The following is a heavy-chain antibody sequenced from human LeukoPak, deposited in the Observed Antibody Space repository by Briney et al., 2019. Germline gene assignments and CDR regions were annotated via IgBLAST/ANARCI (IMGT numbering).Heavy chain of an antibody. D-gene: IGHD3-22*01. J-gene: IGHJ1*01. CDR1: GGTFSSYA. CDR3: AIQYYYDSSGYRWAPFQH. V-gene: IGHV1-69*05. Sequence: GASVKVSCKASGGTFSSYAISWVRQAPGQGLEWMGGIIPIFGTANYAQKFQGRVTITTDESTSTAYMELSSLRSEDTAVYYCAIQYYYDSSGYRWAPFQHWGQGTLVTVSS. CDR2: IIPIFGTA.